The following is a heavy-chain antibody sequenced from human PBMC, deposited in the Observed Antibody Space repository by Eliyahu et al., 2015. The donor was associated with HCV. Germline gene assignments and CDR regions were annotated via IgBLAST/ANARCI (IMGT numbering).Heavy chain of an antibody. CDR1: GYXISSGYY. J-gene: IGHJ4*02. Sequence: QVQLHESGPGLVKPSETLSLTCAVSGYXISSGYYXGWIRQPPGKGLEXXANMFXSGTAYYDPSLESRVTMSVDTSKNQFSLRLTSVTAADTAVYYCVRVGVGYCTKASCPRVFGSWGQGTLVTVSP. D-gene: IGHD2-8*01. V-gene: IGHV4-38-2*01. CDR2: MFXSGTA. CDR3: VRVGVGYCTKASCPRVFGS.